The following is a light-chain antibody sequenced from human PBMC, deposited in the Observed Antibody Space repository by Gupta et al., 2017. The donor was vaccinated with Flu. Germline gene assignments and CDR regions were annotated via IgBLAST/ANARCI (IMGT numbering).Light chain of an antibody. Sequence: QSVLTQPPSASGTPGQRVTISCSGSSSNIGNNYVYWYRQVPGTAPRVLIYRNHQRPSGVPDRFSGSKSGTSASLAISGLRSEDEADYYCEAWDDSLSGPKWVFGGGTKLTVL. CDR2: RNH. CDR1: SSNIGNNY. V-gene: IGLV1-47*01. CDR3: EAWDDSLSGPKWV. J-gene: IGLJ3*02.